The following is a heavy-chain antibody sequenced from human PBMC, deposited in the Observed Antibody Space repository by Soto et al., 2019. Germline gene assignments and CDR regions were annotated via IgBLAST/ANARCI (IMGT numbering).Heavy chain of an antibody. V-gene: IGHV4-30-4*01. CDR3: AREVGSYYDMGHYYGMDV. J-gene: IGHJ6*02. D-gene: IGHD1-26*01. CDR2: IYYSGST. CDR1: GGSISSGDYY. Sequence: SETLSLTCTVSGGSISSGDYYWSWIRQPPGKGLEWIGYIYYSGSTYYNPSLKSRVTISVDTSKNQFSLKLSSVTAADTAVYYCAREVGSYYDMGHYYGMDVWGQGTTVTVSS.